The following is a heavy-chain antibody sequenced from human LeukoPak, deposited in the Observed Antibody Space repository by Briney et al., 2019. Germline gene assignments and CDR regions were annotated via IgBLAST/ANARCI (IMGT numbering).Heavy chain of an antibody. CDR2: IRGSGDST. CDR1: GFTFSSHP. Sequence: GGSLRLSCAASGFTFSSHPMSWVRLAPGKGLEWVSPIRGSGDSTYYADSVKGRFTISRDNTKNTLYLQMNSLRGDDTAVYYCAKSYSYYHMDDWGKGTSVTVSS. CDR3: AKSYSYYHMDD. V-gene: IGHV3-23*01. J-gene: IGHJ6*03.